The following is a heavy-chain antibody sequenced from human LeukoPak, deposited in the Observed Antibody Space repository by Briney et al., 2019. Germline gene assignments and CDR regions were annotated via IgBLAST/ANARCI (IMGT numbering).Heavy chain of an antibody. J-gene: IGHJ4*02. V-gene: IGHV3-7*01. CDR2: IKQDGSEI. Sequence: GGSLRLSCTTSGFTFGNYWMSWVRQAPGKGLEWVANIKQDGSEIHYVDSVKGRFTISRDNAKNSLYLQMNSLRAEDTAVYYCARDLGGTYHHFDYWGQGTLVTVSS. CDR1: GFTFGNYW. D-gene: IGHD1-26*01. CDR3: ARDLGGTYHHFDY.